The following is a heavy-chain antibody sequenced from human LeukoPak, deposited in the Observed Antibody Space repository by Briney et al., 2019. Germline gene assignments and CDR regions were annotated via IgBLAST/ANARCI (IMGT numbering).Heavy chain of an antibody. CDR3: ASLLERTFGGVIVPPR. J-gene: IGHJ4*02. V-gene: IGHV4-31*03. CDR2: IYYSGST. D-gene: IGHD3-16*02. CDR1: GGSISSGGYY. Sequence: SQTLSLTCTVSGGSISSGGYYWSWIRQHPGKGLEWIGYIYYSGSTYYNPSLKSRVTISVDTSKNQFSLKLSSVSAADTAVYYCASLLERTFGGVIVPPRWGRGTLVTVSS.